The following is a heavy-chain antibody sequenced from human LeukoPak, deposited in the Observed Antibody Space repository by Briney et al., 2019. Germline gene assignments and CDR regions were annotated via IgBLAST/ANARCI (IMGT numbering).Heavy chain of an antibody. D-gene: IGHD6-13*01. J-gene: IGHJ4*02. CDR3: ATDSAAGTDY. CDR2: IYHSGST. CDR1: GGSISSYY. V-gene: IGHV4-59*12. Sequence: PSETLSLTCTVSGGSISSYYWSWIRQPPGKGLEWIGYIYHSGSTYYNPSLKSRVTISVDRSKNQFSLKLSSVTAADTAVYYCATDSAAGTDYWGQGTLVTVSS.